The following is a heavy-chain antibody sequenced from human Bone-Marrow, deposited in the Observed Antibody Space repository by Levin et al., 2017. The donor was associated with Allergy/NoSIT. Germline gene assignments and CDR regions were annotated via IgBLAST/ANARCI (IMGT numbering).Heavy chain of an antibody. CDR2: IKQDASEK. J-gene: IGHJ4*02. CDR1: GFTFSTYW. CDR3: TRGCTAAACPGDY. V-gene: IGHV3-7*04. Sequence: LSLTCAASGFTFSTYWMNWVRQAPGKGLEWVANIKQDASEKYYVDSVKGRFTISRDNAKNSLYLQINNLRAEDTAVYYCTRGCTAAACPGDYWGQGTLVTVSP. D-gene: IGHD2-8*02.